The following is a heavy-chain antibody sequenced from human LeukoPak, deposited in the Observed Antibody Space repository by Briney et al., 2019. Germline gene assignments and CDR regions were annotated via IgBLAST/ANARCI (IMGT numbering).Heavy chain of an antibody. J-gene: IGHJ3*02. CDR1: GYTLTELS. CDR2: FDPEDGET. D-gene: IGHD3-10*01. CDR3: ATGLMVRGVLDAFGI. V-gene: IGHV1-24*01. Sequence: GASVKVSCKVSGYTLTELSMHWVRQAPGKGLEWMGGFDPEDGETIYAQKFQGRVTMTEDTSTDTAYMELSSLRSEDTAVYYCATGLMVRGVLDAFGIWGQGTMVTVSS.